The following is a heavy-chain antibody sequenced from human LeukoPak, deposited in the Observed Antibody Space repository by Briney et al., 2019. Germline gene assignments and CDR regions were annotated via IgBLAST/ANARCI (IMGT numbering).Heavy chain of an antibody. J-gene: IGHJ4*02. Sequence: PGRSLRLSCTTSGFTFGDYAMSWVRQAPGKGLEWVSFIRRKAHGGTTEYAASVKGRFSSSRDDSKSIAYLQMNSLKTEDTAVYFCTRVTYYYDNSGYFHFDSWGQGSLVTVS. CDR1: GFTFGDYA. D-gene: IGHD3-22*01. CDR3: TRVTYYYDNSGYFHFDS. CDR2: IRRKAHGGTT. V-gene: IGHV3-49*04.